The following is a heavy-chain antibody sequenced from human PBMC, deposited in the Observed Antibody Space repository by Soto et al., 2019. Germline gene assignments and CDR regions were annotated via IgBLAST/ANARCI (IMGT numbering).Heavy chain of an antibody. Sequence: EVQLEESGGGLIKPGESLTLSCAASDFILSDAWMKWVRQAPGKGLEWVGRIKSKAHGGTTDSAAPLKGRFTILRDASKNTLYLQMNSLQTEDTAMYYCASYRDSSGLRRYDYWGQGALVTVSS. V-gene: IGHV3-15*07. CDR3: ASYRDSSGLRRYDY. J-gene: IGHJ4*02. CDR2: IKSKAHGGTT. D-gene: IGHD3-22*01. CDR1: DFILSDAW.